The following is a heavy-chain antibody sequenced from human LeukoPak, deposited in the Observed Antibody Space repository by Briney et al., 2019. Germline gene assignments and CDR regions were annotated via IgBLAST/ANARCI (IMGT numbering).Heavy chain of an antibody. D-gene: IGHD3-10*01. V-gene: IGHV3-23*01. J-gene: IGHJ3*02. CDR2: ISGSGGST. CDR1: GFTFSSYA. CDR3: ARSIYASGSFYRFDI. Sequence: GGSLRLSCAASGFTFSSYAMSWVRQAPGKAPEWVSGISGSGGSTYSADSVKGRITISRDNSKNTLYLQMNTLRAEDTAVYYCARSIYASGSFYRFDIWGQGTMVTVSS.